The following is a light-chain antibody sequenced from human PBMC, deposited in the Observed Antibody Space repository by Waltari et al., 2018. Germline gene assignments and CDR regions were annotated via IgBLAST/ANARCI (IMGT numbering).Light chain of an antibody. J-gene: IGLJ2*01. CDR3: CSFAGSGPHVV. Sequence: QSALTQPASVSGSPGQSITISCTGTSSDVGTYHLVSWYHHHPGKAPKLMIYESTKRPSGVSNRSSGSKSGSTASLTISGLQAEDEADYYCCSFAGSGPHVVFGGGTKLTVL. CDR2: EST. CDR1: SSDVGTYHL. V-gene: IGLV2-23*01.